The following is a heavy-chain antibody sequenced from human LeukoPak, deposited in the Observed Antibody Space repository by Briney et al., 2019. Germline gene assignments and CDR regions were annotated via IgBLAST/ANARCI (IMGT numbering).Heavy chain of an antibody. CDR3: AKDEVIRGVVIRFDY. CDR2: ISSSSSYI. Sequence: GGSLRLSCAASGFTFSSYSMNWVRQAPGKGLEWVSSISSSSSYIYYADSVKGRFTISRDNSKNTLYLQMNNLRTEDTAVYFCAKDEVIRGVVIRFDYWGQGALVTVSS. V-gene: IGHV3-21*01. D-gene: IGHD3-10*01. J-gene: IGHJ4*02. CDR1: GFTFSSYS.